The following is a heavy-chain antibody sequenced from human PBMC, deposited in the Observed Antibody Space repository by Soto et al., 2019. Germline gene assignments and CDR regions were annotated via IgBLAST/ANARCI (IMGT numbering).Heavy chain of an antibody. Sequence: SATLSLTCAVYGGSFSGYYWSWFRQPPGMGLEWIGEINHSGSTNYNASLKSRVTISLDTSKNQFSLKLSSVTAADTAVYYCARCKGIIGVVTHYYYYGMDVWGQGTTVTVSS. CDR1: GGSFSGYY. CDR2: INHSGST. D-gene: IGHD3-3*01. J-gene: IGHJ6*02. CDR3: ARCKGIIGVVTHYYYYGMDV. V-gene: IGHV4-34*01.